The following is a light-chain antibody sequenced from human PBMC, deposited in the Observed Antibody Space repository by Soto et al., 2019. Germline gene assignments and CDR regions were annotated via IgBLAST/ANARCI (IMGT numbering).Light chain of an antibody. CDR1: SSDVGAYDY. CDR3: SSYTSSSTLDV. CDR2: EVT. Sequence: QSALTQPASVSGSPGQSITISCTGTSSDVGAYDYVSWYQQHPGKAPKLMIYEVTNRPSGVSNRFSGSKSGNTASLTISGLQAGDEADYYCSSYTSSSTLDVFGTGTKLTVL. V-gene: IGLV2-14*03. J-gene: IGLJ1*01.